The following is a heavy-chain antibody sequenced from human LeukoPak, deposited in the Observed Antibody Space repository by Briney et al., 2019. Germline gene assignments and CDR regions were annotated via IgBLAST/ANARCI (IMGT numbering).Heavy chain of an antibody. CDR1: RINLSNYG. Sequence: GGSLRLSCAVSRINLSNYGMSWVRQAPGKGLAWVAGISGSGGSTNYADSVKGRFTISRDNPKNTLYLQMNSLRAEDTAVYYCARDIVVVPAALYYYYGMDVWGQGTTVTVSS. CDR2: ISGSGGST. J-gene: IGHJ6*02. CDR3: ARDIVVVPAALYYYYGMDV. D-gene: IGHD2-2*01. V-gene: IGHV3-23*01.